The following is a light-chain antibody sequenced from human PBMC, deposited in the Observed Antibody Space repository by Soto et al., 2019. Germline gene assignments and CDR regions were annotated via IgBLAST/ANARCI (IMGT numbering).Light chain of an antibody. CDR3: QQYNAWPGT. CDR2: DAS. V-gene: IGKV3-15*01. CDR1: QSVSSN. Sequence: EIVMTQSPATLSVSPGERATLSCRASQSVSSNLAWHQQKPGQAPRILMYDASTRATGIPARFSGSGSGTEFTLTISSLQSEDFGTYYCQQYNAWPGTFGQGTKVDIK. J-gene: IGKJ1*01.